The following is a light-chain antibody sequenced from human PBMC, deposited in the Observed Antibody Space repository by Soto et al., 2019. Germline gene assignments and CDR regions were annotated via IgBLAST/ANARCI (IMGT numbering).Light chain of an antibody. J-gene: IGLJ2*01. CDR1: SSDVGRYNL. CDR3: CSFAGGTSVV. Sequence: QSVLTQPASVSGSPGQSITISCTGSSSDVGRYNLVSWYQQHPGKAPKLIIYEDIERPSGVSNRLPGSKSGNTASLTISGLQTEDEADYYCCSFAGGTSVVFGGGTKLTVL. V-gene: IGLV2-23*01. CDR2: EDI.